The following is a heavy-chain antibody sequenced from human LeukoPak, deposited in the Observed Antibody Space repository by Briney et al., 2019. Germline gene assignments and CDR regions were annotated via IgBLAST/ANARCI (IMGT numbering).Heavy chain of an antibody. CDR1: GYSISAGYF. CDR3: ARVDSGHDALTH. J-gene: IGHJ1*01. D-gene: IGHD5-12*01. CDR2: IDHSGDT. Sequence: SETLSLTCAVSGYSISAGYFWGWVRQPPGKGLEWIGSIDHSGDTYYNPSLKRRVTISVDMSMNQFSLKLSSVIAADKAMYYCARVDSGHDALTHWGQGTLVIVFS. V-gene: IGHV4-38-2*01.